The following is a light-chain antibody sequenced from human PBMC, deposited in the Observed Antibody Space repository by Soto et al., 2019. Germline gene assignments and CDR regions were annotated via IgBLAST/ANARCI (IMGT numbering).Light chain of an antibody. CDR3: QQYNNRPTFT. CDR1: QSVSNN. J-gene: IGKJ3*01. V-gene: IGKV3-15*01. CDR2: GAS. Sequence: EIVMTQSPATLSVSPGERATLSCRANQSVSNNLAWYQQKPGQAPRLLIYGASTRATGLPARFSGSGSGTEFTLTISSLRAASLAVYFYQQYNNRPTFTFGPGTKVDIK.